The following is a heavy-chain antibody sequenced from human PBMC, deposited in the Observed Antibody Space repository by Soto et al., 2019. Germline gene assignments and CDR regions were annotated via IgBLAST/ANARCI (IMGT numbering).Heavy chain of an antibody. CDR2: IYYSGST. V-gene: IGHV4-59*01. CDR1: GGSISSYY. CDR3: ARERITMVRGVIIRMFDY. J-gene: IGHJ4*02. D-gene: IGHD3-10*01. Sequence: PSETLSLTCTVSGGSISSYYWSWIRQPPGKGLEWIGYIYYSGSTNYNPSLKSRVTISVDTSKNQFSLKLSSVTAADTAVYYCARERITMVRGVIIRMFDYWGQGTLVTVSS.